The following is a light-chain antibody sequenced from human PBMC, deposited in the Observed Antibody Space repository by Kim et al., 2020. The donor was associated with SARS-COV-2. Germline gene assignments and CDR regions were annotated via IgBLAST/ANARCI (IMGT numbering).Light chain of an antibody. CDR2: MAS. Sequence: ASVGDRVTITCRASQSISSWLAWYQQKPGKAPKLLIYMASSLESGVPPRFSGSGSGTEFTLTISSLQPDDFATYYCQQYNSYPWTFGQGNKVDIK. CDR3: QQYNSYPWT. CDR1: QSISSW. J-gene: IGKJ1*01. V-gene: IGKV1-5*03.